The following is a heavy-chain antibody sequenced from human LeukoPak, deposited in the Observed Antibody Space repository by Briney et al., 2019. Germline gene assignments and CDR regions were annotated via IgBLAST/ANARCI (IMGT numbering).Heavy chain of an antibody. V-gene: IGHV1-69*05. J-gene: IGHJ6*04. Sequence: SVKVSCKASGGTFSSYAISWVRQAPGQGREWRGGIIPIFGTANYAQKFQGRVTITTDESTSTAYMELSSLRSEDTAVYYCARAYSSGGLYGMDVWGKGTTVTVSS. CDR3: ARAYSSGGLYGMDV. CDR2: IIPIFGTA. D-gene: IGHD6-19*01. CDR1: GGTFSSYA.